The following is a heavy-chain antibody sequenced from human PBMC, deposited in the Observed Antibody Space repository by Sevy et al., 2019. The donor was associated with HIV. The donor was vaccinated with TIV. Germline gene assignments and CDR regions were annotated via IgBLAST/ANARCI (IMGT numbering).Heavy chain of an antibody. D-gene: IGHD1-20*01. CDR1: GYMFSDYN. Sequence: ASVKVSCKATGYMFSDYNMHWVRQAPAQGLEWMALINPNSGVTIYAQKFRGRVSLTRDTSMGTAYMELSALTSNGTAVYYCVREDNNAPRSLLSFDIWGQGTMVTVSS. CDR2: INPNSGVT. V-gene: IGHV1-2*06. J-gene: IGHJ3*02. CDR3: VREDNNAPRSLLSFDI.